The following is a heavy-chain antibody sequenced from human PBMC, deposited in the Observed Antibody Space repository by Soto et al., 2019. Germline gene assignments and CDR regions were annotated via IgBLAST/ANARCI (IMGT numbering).Heavy chain of an antibody. Sequence: SETLSLTCAVYGGSFSVYYWSWIRQPPGKGLEWIGEINHSGSTNYNPSLKSRVTISVDTSKNQFSLKLSSVTAADTAVYYCAREGVTHAFDIWGQGTMVTVSS. J-gene: IGHJ3*02. V-gene: IGHV4-34*01. CDR1: GGSFSVYY. CDR2: INHSGST. CDR3: AREGVTHAFDI. D-gene: IGHD5-18*01.